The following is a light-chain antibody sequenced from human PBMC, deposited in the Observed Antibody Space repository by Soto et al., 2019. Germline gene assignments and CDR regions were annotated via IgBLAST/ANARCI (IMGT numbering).Light chain of an antibody. CDR3: SSYTTNSTLV. CDR2: DVT. Sequence: QSALTHPASVSRPPAQSITISCTGTSSDVGGYDYVSWYLQHPGKAPKLMIYDVTNRPSGVSNRFSGSKSGNTASLTISGLQAEHEDDYYCSSYTTNSTLVFGTGT. CDR1: SSDVGGYDY. V-gene: IGLV2-14*01. J-gene: IGLJ1*01.